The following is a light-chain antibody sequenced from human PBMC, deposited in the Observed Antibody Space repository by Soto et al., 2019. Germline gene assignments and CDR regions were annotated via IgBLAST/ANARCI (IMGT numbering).Light chain of an antibody. CDR3: QQYYNIPYT. J-gene: IGKJ2*01. V-gene: IGKV4-1*01. CDR1: QSVLYSSNNKNH. CDR2: WAS. Sequence: DIVMTQSPDSLAVSLGERATINCKSSQSVLYSSNNKNHLAWYQQQSGEPPQLLFYWASTRESGVPGRFSGSWSGTYFTLTISSQQPEDVAVYYCQQYYNIPYTFGQGTKLEIK.